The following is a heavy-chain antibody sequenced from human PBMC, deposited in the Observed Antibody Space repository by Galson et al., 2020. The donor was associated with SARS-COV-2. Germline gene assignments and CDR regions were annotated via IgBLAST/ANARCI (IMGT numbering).Heavy chain of an antibody. J-gene: IGHJ6*02. Sequence: QLGESLKISCAASGFTVSSNYMSWVRQAPGKGLEWVSVIYSGGSTYYADSVKGRFTISRDNSKNTLYLQINSLRAEDTAVYYCARLTVTKDYYYYGMDVWGQGTTVTVSS. CDR3: ARLTVTKDYYYYGMDV. D-gene: IGHD4-4*01. CDR2: IYSGGST. V-gene: IGHV3-53*05. CDR1: GFTVSSNY.